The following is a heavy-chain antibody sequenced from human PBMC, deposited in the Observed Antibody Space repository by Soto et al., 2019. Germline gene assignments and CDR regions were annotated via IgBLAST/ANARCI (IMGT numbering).Heavy chain of an antibody. CDR2: INAGNGNT. Sequence: GASVKVSCKASGYTFTSYAMNWVRQAPGQRLEWMGWINAGNGNTKYSQKFQGRVTITRDTSASTAYMELRSLRSDDTAVYYCARDAAVGLFDYWGQGTLVTVSS. CDR1: GYTFTSYA. CDR3: ARDAAVGLFDY. D-gene: IGHD1-26*01. V-gene: IGHV1-3*01. J-gene: IGHJ4*02.